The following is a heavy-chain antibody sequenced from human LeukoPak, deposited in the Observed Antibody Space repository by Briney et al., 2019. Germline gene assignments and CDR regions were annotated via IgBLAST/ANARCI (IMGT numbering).Heavy chain of an antibody. V-gene: IGHV3-21*01. J-gene: IGHJ6*03. Sequence: GGSLRLSCAASGFTFSSYSMNWVRQAPGKGLEWVSSISSSSSYIYYADSLKGRFTISRDNAKNSLYLQMNSLRAEDTAVYYCARASDNYYYHYMDVWGKGTTVTISS. CDR3: ARASDNYYYHYMDV. D-gene: IGHD2-15*01. CDR2: ISSSSSYI. CDR1: GFTFSSYS.